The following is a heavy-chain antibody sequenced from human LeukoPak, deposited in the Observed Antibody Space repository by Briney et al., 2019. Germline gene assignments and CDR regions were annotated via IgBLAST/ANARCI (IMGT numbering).Heavy chain of an antibody. J-gene: IGHJ4*02. D-gene: IGHD2-15*01. V-gene: IGHV1-8*02. CDR3: ARGAPPLLLYYLDY. CDR2: MNPNSGNT. CDR1: GYTFTTYD. Sequence: ASVKVSCKASGYTFTTYDTNWVRQATGQGLDLMGWMNPNSGNTGYAQKFQGRVTMTRNTSISTAYMELSSLRSEDTAVYYCARGAPPLLLYYLDYWGQGALVTVSS.